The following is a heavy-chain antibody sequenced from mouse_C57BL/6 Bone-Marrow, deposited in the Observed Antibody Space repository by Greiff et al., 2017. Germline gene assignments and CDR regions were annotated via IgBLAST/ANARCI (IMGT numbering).Heavy chain of an antibody. J-gene: IGHJ4*01. CDR2: IHPNSGST. CDR1: GYTFTSYW. Sequence: QVQLQQPGAELVKPGASVKLSCKASGYTFTSYWMHWVKQRPGQGLEWIGMIHPNSGSTNYNEKFKSKATLTVDKSSSTAYMQLSSLTSEDSAVYYCAREIVTRYYYAMDYWGQGTSVTVSS. D-gene: IGHD2-5*01. V-gene: IGHV1-64*01. CDR3: AREIVTRYYYAMDY.